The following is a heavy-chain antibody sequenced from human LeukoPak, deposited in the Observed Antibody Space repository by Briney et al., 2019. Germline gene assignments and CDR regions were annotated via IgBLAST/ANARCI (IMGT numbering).Heavy chain of an antibody. CDR2: IYYSGST. Sequence: SETLSLTCTVSGGSISSGDYYWSWIRQPPGKCLEWIGYIYYSGSTYYNPSLKSRVTISVDTSKNQFSLKLSSVTAADTAVYYCAREMIVVVPALRHWFDPGGQGTLVTVSS. D-gene: IGHD2-2*01. CDR1: GGSISSGDYY. J-gene: IGHJ5*02. V-gene: IGHV4-30-4*01. CDR3: AREMIVVVPALRHWFDP.